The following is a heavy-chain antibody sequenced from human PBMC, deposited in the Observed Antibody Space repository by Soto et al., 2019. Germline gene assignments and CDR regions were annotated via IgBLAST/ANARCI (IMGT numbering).Heavy chain of an antibody. CDR3: AKDLAQLVPFGY. CDR2: ISGSGGST. J-gene: IGHJ4*02. CDR1: GFTFSSYA. D-gene: IGHD6-6*01. V-gene: IGHV3-23*01. Sequence: GGSLRLSCVGSGFTFSSYAMSWVRQAPGKGLEWVSAISGSGGSTYYADSVKGRFTISRDNSKNTLYLQMNSLRAEDTAVYYCAKDLAQLVPFGYWGQGTLVTVSS.